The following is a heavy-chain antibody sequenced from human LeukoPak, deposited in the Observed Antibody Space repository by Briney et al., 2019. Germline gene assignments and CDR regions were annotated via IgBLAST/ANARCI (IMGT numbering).Heavy chain of an antibody. Sequence: ASVKVSCKASAYTFISYGISWVRQAPGQGLEWMGWINPNSGGTNYAQKFQGRVTMTRDTSISTAYMELSRLRSDDTAVYYCARDLESSGSPFDYWGQGTLVTVSS. V-gene: IGHV1-2*02. CDR2: INPNSGGT. CDR1: AYTFISYG. CDR3: ARDLESSGSPFDY. J-gene: IGHJ4*02. D-gene: IGHD1-26*01.